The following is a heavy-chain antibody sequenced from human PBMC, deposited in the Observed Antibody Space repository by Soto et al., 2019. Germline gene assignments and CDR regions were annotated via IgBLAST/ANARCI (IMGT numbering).Heavy chain of an antibody. D-gene: IGHD4-17*01. CDR1: GDSIGSYY. Sequence: SETLSLTCTVSGDSIGSYYLSWLRQTPGKGLEWIGYIHYSGNTNYNPSLKSRATLFVDTSKNEFSLELTSVTAADTAVYYCARDRTYGDYXYWGQGTLVTVSS. J-gene: IGHJ4*02. CDR2: IHYSGNT. CDR3: ARDRTYGDYXY. V-gene: IGHV4-59*12.